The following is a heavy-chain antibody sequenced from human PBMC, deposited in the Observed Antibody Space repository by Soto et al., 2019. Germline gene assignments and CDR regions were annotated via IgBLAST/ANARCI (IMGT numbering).Heavy chain of an antibody. D-gene: IGHD1-26*01. Sequence: QVQLVQSGAEVQKPGASVKVSCKASGYTFLNHDINWLRQAPGQGLEWMGWMVPDSGRTGYAKKYQGRVTMTRNTSTSTAYMELNSLTNEAPAVYYCARGEQFVFGVDSWGQGTPVTVSS. CDR1: GYTFLNHD. V-gene: IGHV1-8*01. CDR2: MVPDSGRT. CDR3: ARGEQFVFGVDS. J-gene: IGHJ4*02.